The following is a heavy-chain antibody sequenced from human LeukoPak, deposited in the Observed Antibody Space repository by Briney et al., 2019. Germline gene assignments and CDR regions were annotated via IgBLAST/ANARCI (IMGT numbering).Heavy chain of an antibody. V-gene: IGHV4-59*01. CDR1: GGSINSYY. J-gene: IGHJ4*02. Sequence: SETLSLTCTVSGGSINSYYWSWIRQPPGKGLEWIGYIYYTGSTNYNPSLRSRVTMSVDTSKNQFSLKLSSVTAADTAVYYCARFFGGSWFDYWGQGTLVTVSS. D-gene: IGHD6-13*01. CDR3: ARFFGGSWFDY. CDR2: IYYTGST.